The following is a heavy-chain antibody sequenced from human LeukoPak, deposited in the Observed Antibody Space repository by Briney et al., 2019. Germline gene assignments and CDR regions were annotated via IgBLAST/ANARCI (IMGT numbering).Heavy chain of an antibody. Sequence: GRSLRLSCATSGFTFSNYGVHWVRQAPGKGLEWVAFISYDGSNKYYADSVKGRFTISRDNAKNSLYLQMNSLRAEDTAVYYCARDGGTRLKYSYGYGDYWGQGTLVTVSS. CDR2: ISYDGSNK. V-gene: IGHV3-30*03. CDR1: GFTFSNYG. J-gene: IGHJ4*02. CDR3: ARDGGTRLKYSYGYGDY. D-gene: IGHD5-18*01.